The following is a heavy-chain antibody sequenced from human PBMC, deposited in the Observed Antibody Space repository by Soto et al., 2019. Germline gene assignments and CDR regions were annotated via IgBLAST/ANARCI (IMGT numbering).Heavy chain of an antibody. D-gene: IGHD3-22*01. CDR2: ISSGGGAQ. J-gene: IGHJ2*01. V-gene: IGHV3-48*02. Sequence: EVQLDESGGGLVAPGGSLRLSCAGSGFSFSAYSMSWVRQAPGKGLEWISYISSGGGAQNYADSVKGRFTISRDNGKKSVDLQMDSLRDEDTGVYYCARDGGTLTVVVGLSFDIWGRGTLVAVSS. CDR3: ARDGGTLTVVVGLSFDI. CDR1: GFSFSAYS.